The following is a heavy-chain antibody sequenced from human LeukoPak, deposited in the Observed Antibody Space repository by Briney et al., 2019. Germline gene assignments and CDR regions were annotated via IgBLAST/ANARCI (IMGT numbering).Heavy chain of an antibody. V-gene: IGHV4-38-2*02. D-gene: IGHD3-10*01. CDR2: IYYSGST. Sequence: SETLSLTCTVSGYSISSGYDWGWMRQAPGKGLEWIGSIYYSGSTYYNPSLKSRVTISADTSKNQFSLKLSSVTAADTAVYYCARRPDYYGSGSYAYYFDYWGQGTLVTVSS. J-gene: IGHJ4*02. CDR1: GYSISSGYD. CDR3: ARRPDYYGSGSYAYYFDY.